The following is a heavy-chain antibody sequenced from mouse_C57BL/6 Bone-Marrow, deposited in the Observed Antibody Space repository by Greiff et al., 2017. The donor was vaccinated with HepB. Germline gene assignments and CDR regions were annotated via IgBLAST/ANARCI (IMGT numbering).Heavy chain of an antibody. D-gene: IGHD1-1*01. CDR1: GYTFTSYW. CDR2: INPSNGGT. V-gene: IGHV1-53*01. CDR3: ARGAVVAKYVPFAY. Sequence: QVQLKQPGTELVKPGASVKLSCKASGYTFTSYWMHWVKQRPGQGLEWIGNINPSNGGTNYNEKFKSKATLTVDKSSSTAYMQLSSLTSEDSAVYYCARGAVVAKYVPFAYWGQGTLVTVSA. J-gene: IGHJ3*01.